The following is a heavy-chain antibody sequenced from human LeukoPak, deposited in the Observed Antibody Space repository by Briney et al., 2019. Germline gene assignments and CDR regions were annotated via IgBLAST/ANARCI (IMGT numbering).Heavy chain of an antibody. V-gene: IGHV4-61*02. J-gene: IGHJ4*02. CDR1: GGSISSGSYY. Sequence: SETLSLTCTVSGGSISSGSYYWSWIRQPAGKGLEWIGRIYTSGSTNYNPSLKSRVTISVDTSKNQFSLKLSSVTAADTAVYYCAREPMDGYYYGSGRLSYFDYWGQGTLVTVSS. D-gene: IGHD3-10*01. CDR3: AREPMDGYYYGSGRLSYFDY. CDR2: IYTSGST.